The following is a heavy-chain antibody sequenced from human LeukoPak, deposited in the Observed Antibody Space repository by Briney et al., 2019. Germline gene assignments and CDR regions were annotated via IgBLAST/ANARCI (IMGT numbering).Heavy chain of an antibody. D-gene: IGHD6-19*01. CDR1: GYTFTSYG. Sequence: GASVKVSCKASGYTFTSYGISWVRQAPGQGLEWMRWISAYNGNTNYAQKLQGRVTMTTDTSTSTAYMELRSLRSDDTAVYYCASRSGWYGGDAFDIWGQGTMVTVSS. V-gene: IGHV1-18*01. CDR2: ISAYNGNT. J-gene: IGHJ3*02. CDR3: ASRSGWYGGDAFDI.